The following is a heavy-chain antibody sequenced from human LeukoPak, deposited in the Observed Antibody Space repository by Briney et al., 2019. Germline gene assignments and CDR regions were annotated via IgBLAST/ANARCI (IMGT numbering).Heavy chain of an antibody. Sequence: PGGSLRLSCAASGFTFSSYAMHWVRQAPGKGLEWVAVISYDGSNKYYADSVKGRFTISRDNSKNTLYLQMNSLRAEDTAVYYCARGHSWYATHLHYWGQGTLVTVSS. CDR3: ARGHSWYATHLHY. D-gene: IGHD6-13*01. V-gene: IGHV3-30-3*01. J-gene: IGHJ4*02. CDR1: GFTFSSYA. CDR2: ISYDGSNK.